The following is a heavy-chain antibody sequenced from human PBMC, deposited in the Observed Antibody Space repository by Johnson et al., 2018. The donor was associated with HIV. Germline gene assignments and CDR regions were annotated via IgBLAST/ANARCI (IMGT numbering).Heavy chain of an antibody. CDR1: GFTFSSYA. V-gene: IGHV3-23*04. CDR3: VVDGYKGSFNAFDI. D-gene: IGHD5-24*01. CDR2: ISGSGGST. J-gene: IGHJ3*02. Sequence: EVQLVESGGGLVQPGRSLRLSCAASGFTFSSYAMSWVRQAPGKGLEWVSAISGSGGSTYYADSVKGRFTISRDSSKNTLYLQMNSLRAEDTAVYYCVVDGYKGSFNAFDIWGQGTMVTVSS.